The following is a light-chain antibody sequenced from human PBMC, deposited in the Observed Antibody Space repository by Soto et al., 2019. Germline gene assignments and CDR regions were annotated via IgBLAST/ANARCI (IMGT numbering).Light chain of an antibody. Sequence: EIVLTQSPGTLSLSPGERATLSCRASQSVSSSYLAWYQQQPGQAPRLLIYGASSRATGIPERFSGSGSGTDFTLTISRLEPEDFAVYYCQQYGSSPWTFGQGTKVEIK. V-gene: IGKV3-20*01. CDR2: GAS. CDR1: QSVSSSY. J-gene: IGKJ1*01. CDR3: QQYGSSPWT.